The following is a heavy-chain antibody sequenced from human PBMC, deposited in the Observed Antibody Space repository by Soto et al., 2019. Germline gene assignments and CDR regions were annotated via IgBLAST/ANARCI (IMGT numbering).Heavy chain of an antibody. J-gene: IGHJ4*02. CDR2: IYNSGNT. CDR1: GGSISDGDYY. CDR3: ARESPVGSDY. D-gene: IGHD1-26*01. V-gene: IGHV4-30-4*02. Sequence: PSETLSLTCTVSGGSISDGDYYWSWIRQPPGKGLEWIGHIYNSGNTYNNPSLKSRLTISVDTSKNQFSLKLSSVTAADTAVYYCARESPVGSDYWGQGTLVTVSS.